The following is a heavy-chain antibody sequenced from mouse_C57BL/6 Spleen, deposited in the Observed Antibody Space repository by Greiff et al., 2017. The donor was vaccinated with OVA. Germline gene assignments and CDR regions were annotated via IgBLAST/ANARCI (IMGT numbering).Heavy chain of an antibody. CDR3: ARGGHGYYYAMDY. J-gene: IGHJ4*01. CDR1: GFTFSDYG. CDR2: ISSGSSTI. Sequence: EVKLVESGGGLVKPGGSLKLSCAASGFTFSDYGMHWVRQAPEKGLEWVAYISSGSSTIYYADTVKGRFTISRDNAKNTLFLQMTSLRSEDTAMYYCARGGHGYYYAMDYWGQGTSVTVSS. D-gene: IGHD2-2*01. V-gene: IGHV5-17*01.